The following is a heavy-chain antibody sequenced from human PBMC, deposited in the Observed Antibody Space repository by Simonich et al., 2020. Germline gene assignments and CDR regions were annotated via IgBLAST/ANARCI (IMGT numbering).Heavy chain of an antibody. D-gene: IGHD2-15*01. Sequence: QVQLVQSGAEVKKPGASVKVSCKASGYTFTSYGISWVRQAPGQGLEWMGWILAYNANTNYAQKLQGRVTMTTDTATSTAYMELRSLRSDDTAVYYCARASRGTWWYYYFDYWGQGTLVTVSS. CDR1: GYTFTSYG. CDR2: ILAYNANT. J-gene: IGHJ4*02. V-gene: IGHV1-18*01. CDR3: ARASRGTWWYYYFDY.